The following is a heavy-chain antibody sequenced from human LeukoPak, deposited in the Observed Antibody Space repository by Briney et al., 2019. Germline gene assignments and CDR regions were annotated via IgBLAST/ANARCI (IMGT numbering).Heavy chain of an antibody. J-gene: IGHJ3*02. V-gene: IGHV3-11*04. D-gene: IGHD1-26*01. CDR3: ARILSGSGSYGAFDI. CDR2: ISSSTM. Sequence: GGSLRLSCAASGFTFSDYYMSWIRQAPGNGLEWVSYISSSTMSYADSVKGRFTISRDNAKNSLYLQMNSLRDEDTAVYYCARILSGSGSYGAFDIWGQGTMVTVSS. CDR1: GFTFSDYY.